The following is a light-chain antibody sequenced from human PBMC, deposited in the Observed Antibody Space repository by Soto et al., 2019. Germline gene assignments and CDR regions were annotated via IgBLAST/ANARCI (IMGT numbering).Light chain of an antibody. CDR2: GVT. CDR3: AAWDDTLSVWV. J-gene: IGLJ3*02. CDR1: DSDVGGYNF. V-gene: IGLV2-14*01. Sequence: QSALTQPASVSGSPGQSITISCTGTDSDVGGYNFVSWYQQHPGKAPKLMIYGVTNRPSGVSNRFSGSKSGNTASLTISGLQSEDEADYYCAAWDDTLSVWVFGGGTKLTVL.